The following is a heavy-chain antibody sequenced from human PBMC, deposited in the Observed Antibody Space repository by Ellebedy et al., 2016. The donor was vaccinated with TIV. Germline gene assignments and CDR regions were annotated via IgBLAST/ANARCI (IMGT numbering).Heavy chain of an antibody. CDR2: INIDGSRT. Sequence: PGGSLRLSCAASGFTFSSYWMHWVRQDPGKGLLWVSRINIDGSRTTYADSVKGRFTISRDNAKNTLYLQMNSLRVEDTAVYYCARRGQLYGDSPDYWGQGTLVTVSS. V-gene: IGHV3-74*01. J-gene: IGHJ4*02. CDR3: ARRGQLYGDSPDY. D-gene: IGHD4-17*01. CDR1: GFTFSSYW.